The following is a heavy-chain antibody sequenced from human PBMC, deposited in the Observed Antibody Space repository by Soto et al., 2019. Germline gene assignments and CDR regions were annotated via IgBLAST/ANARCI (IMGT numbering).Heavy chain of an antibody. D-gene: IGHD3-3*01. CDR2: ISAYNGNT. J-gene: IGHJ6*02. CDR1: GYTFTSYG. Sequence: QVQLVQSGAEVKKPGASVKVSCKASGYTFTSYGISWVRQAPGQGLEWMGWISAYNGNTNYAQKLQGRVTMTTDTSTSTAYMEQRSLGSDDTAVYYCAEDHPPSGYYDAYYYGMDVWGQGTTVTVSS. CDR3: AEDHPPSGYYDAYYYGMDV. V-gene: IGHV1-18*01.